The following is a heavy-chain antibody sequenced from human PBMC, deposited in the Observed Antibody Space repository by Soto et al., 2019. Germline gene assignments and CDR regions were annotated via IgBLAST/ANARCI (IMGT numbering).Heavy chain of an antibody. CDR3: ARDRGRFFDY. J-gene: IGHJ4*02. CDR2: ISYDGSNK. V-gene: IGHV3-30-3*01. Sequence: QVQLVESGGGVVQPGRSLRLSCAASGFTFSSYAMHWVRQAPGKGLEWVAVISYDGSNKYYADSVKGRFTISRDNSKNTLYPQMNSLRAEDTAVYYCARDRGRFFDYWGQGTLVTVSS. D-gene: IGHD3-16*01. CDR1: GFTFSSYA.